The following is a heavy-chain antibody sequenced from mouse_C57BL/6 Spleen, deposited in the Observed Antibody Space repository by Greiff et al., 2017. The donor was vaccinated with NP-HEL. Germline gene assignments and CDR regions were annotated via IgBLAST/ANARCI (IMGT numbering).Heavy chain of an antibody. V-gene: IGHV1-53*01. Sequence: QVQLKQPGTELVKPGASVKLSCKASGYTFTSYWMHWVKQRPGQGLEWIGNINPSNGGTNYNEKFKSKATLTVDKSSSTAYMQLSSLTSEDSAVYYCARGGNYALAWFAYWGQGTLVTVSA. J-gene: IGHJ3*01. D-gene: IGHD2-1*01. CDR1: GYTFTSYW. CDR2: INPSNGGT. CDR3: ARGGNYALAWFAY.